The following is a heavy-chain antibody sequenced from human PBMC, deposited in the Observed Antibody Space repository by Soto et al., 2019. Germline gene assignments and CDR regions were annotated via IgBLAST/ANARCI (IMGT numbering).Heavy chain of an antibody. Sequence: PSETLSLTCTVSGGSISSGDYYWSWIRQPPGKGLEWIGYIYYSGSTYYNPSLKSRVTISVDRAKNQFSLKLSSVTAADTVVYYFARHCSVDYFVYWGTGPLLTV. V-gene: IGHV4-30-4*01. CDR2: IYYSGST. CDR3: ARHCSVDYFVY. D-gene: IGHD2-21*02. J-gene: IGHJ4*02. CDR1: GGSISSGDYY.